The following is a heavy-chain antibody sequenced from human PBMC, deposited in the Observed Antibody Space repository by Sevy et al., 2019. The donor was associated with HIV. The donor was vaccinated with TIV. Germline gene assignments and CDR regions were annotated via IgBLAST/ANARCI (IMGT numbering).Heavy chain of an antibody. V-gene: IGHV3-73*01. Sequence: GGSLRLSCAASGFTFSGSAMHWVRQASGKGLEWVGRIRSKAKSYATAYAASVKGRFTISRDDSKNMAYLQMNSLKTEDTAVYYCTRLGIEGYYYYMDVWGKGTTVTVSS. CDR3: TRLGIEGYYYYMDV. D-gene: IGHD1-26*01. J-gene: IGHJ6*03. CDR2: IRSKAKSYAT. CDR1: GFTFSGSA.